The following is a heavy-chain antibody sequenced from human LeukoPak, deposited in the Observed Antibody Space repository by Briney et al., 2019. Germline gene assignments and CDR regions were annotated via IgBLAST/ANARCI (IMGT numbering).Heavy chain of an antibody. Sequence: GGSLRLSCAASGFSFSNYGTHWVRQAPGKGLEWVAFTQFDGNNKYYTDSVKGRFTISRDTSKNTLYLQMNSLRAEDTAVYYCARAYGNYKYFFDYWGQGTLVTVSS. CDR1: GFSFSNYG. J-gene: IGHJ4*02. V-gene: IGHV3-30*02. D-gene: IGHD4-11*01. CDR3: ARAYGNYKYFFDY. CDR2: TQFDGNNK.